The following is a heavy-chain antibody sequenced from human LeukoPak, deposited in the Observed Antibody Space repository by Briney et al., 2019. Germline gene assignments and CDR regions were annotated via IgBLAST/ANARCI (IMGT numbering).Heavy chain of an antibody. CDR2: INAGNGNT. V-gene: IGHV1-3*03. CDR3: ARNRRTTYYYDSSGIKDAFDI. CDR1: GYTFTSYG. Sequence: ASVKVSCKASGYTFTSYGISWVRQAPGQGLEWMGWINAGNGNTKYSQEFQGRVTITRDTSASTAYMELSSLRSEDMAVYYCARNRRTTYYYDSSGIKDAFDIWGQGTMVTVSS. J-gene: IGHJ3*02. D-gene: IGHD3-22*01.